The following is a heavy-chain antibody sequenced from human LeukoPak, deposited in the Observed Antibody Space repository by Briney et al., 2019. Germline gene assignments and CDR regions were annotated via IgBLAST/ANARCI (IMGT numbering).Heavy chain of an antibody. J-gene: IGHJ3*01. V-gene: IGHV3-21*01. Sequence: PGGSLRLSCAVSGFFFSSYSMNWVRQAPGKGLEWVSSISSSSSYIYYADSVKGRFTISRDNAKNSLYLQMNSLRAEDTAVYYCARVEGDYYDSSGYGAFDFWGQGTMVTVSS. CDR3: ARVEGDYYDSSGYGAFDF. CDR2: ISSSSSYI. CDR1: GFFFSSYS. D-gene: IGHD3-22*01.